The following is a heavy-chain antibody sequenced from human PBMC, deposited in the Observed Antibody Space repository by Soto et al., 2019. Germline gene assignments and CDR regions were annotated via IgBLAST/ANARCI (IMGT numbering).Heavy chain of an antibody. Sequence: SETMSLTWAVEGGSFGGYYGSWIRQPPGKGLEWIGEINHSGSTNYNPSLKSRVTISVDTSKNQFSLKLSSVTAADTAVYYCARSPPHSDFWSGHYYYYGMDVWGQGTTVTVSS. CDR3: ARSPPHSDFWSGHYYYYGMDV. CDR2: INHSGST. D-gene: IGHD3-3*01. V-gene: IGHV4-34*01. J-gene: IGHJ6*02. CDR1: GGSFGGYY.